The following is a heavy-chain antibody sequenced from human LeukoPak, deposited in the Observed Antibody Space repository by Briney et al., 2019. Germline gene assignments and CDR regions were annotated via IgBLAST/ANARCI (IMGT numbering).Heavy chain of an antibody. D-gene: IGHD2-2*01. CDR2: IYPGDSDT. Sequence: GESLKISCKGSGYSFTSYWIGWVRQMPGKGLEWMGIIYPGDSDTRYSPSFQGQVTISADKSISTAYLQWSSLKASDTAMYYCARQLGVPAALTRYNWFDPWGQGTLVTVSS. CDR3: ARQLGVPAALTRYNWFDP. J-gene: IGHJ5*02. V-gene: IGHV5-51*01. CDR1: GYSFTSYW.